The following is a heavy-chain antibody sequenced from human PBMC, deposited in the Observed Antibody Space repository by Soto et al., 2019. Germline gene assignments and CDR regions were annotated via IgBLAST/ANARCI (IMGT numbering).Heavy chain of an antibody. CDR1: GFTFSSYA. Sequence: PGGSLRLSCAASGFTFSSYAMSWVRQAPGKGLEWVAVISYDGGNKYYADSVKGRFTISRDNSKNTLYLQMNSLRAEDTAVYYCARQQTARPSSASDGMDVWGQGTTVTVSS. CDR3: ARQQTARPSSASDGMDV. CDR2: ISYDGGNK. J-gene: IGHJ6*02. V-gene: IGHV3-33*08. D-gene: IGHD6-6*01.